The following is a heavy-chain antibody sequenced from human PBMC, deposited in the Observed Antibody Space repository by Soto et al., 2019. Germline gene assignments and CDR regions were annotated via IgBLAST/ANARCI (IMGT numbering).Heavy chain of an antibody. CDR3: ARTIFGVVPGMDV. CDR2: IYYSGST. CDR1: GGSISSGGYY. Sequence: QVQLQESGPGLVKPSQTLSLTCTVSGGSISSGGYYWSWIRQHPGKGLEWIGYIYYSGSTYYNPSLKRRVTISVDTSKNQFSLKLSSVTAADTAVYYCARTIFGVVPGMDVWGQGTTVTVSS. J-gene: IGHJ6*02. V-gene: IGHV4-31*03. D-gene: IGHD3-3*01.